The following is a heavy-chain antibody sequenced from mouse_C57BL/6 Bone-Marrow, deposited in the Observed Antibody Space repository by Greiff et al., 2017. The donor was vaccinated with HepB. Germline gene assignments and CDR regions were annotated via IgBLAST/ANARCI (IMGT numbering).Heavy chain of an antibody. D-gene: IGHD1-1*01. J-gene: IGHJ1*03. CDR3: ARITTVVATEYFDV. CDR1: GYTFTDYY. CDR2: INPNNGGT. Sequence: VQLQQSGPELVKPGASVKISCKASGYTFTDYYMNWVKQSHGKSLEWIGDINPNNGGTSYNQKFKGKAALTVDKSSSTAYMELRSLTSEDSAVYYCARITTVVATEYFDVWGTGTTVTVSS. V-gene: IGHV1-26*01.